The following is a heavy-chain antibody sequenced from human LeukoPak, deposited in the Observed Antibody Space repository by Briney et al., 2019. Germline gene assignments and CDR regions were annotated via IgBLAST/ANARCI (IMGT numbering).Heavy chain of an antibody. CDR2: IYYSGST. CDR3: ARNNDYGDPNWFDP. CDR1: GGSISSSSYY. J-gene: IGHJ5*02. Sequence: SETLSLTCTVSGGSISSSSYYWGWIRQPPGKGLGWIGNIYYSGSTYYNPSLKSRVTISVDTSKNQFSLKLSSVTAADTAVYYCARNNDYGDPNWFDPWGQGTLVTVSS. V-gene: IGHV4-39*01. D-gene: IGHD4-17*01.